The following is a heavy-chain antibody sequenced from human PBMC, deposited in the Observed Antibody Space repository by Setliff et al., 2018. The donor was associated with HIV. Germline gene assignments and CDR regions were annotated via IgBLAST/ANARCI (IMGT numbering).Heavy chain of an antibody. V-gene: IGHV4-39*01. CDR3: TIPASSLAPN. Sequence: SETLSLTCTVSGASISSHNYYWGWIRQSPGKGLEWIASIRSSGDTYYNPSLQSRVIISVDTSNNQISLKLTPVTAADTAVYYCTIPASSLAPNWGRGTQVTVSS. CDR1: GASISSHNYY. CDR2: IRSSGDT. J-gene: IGHJ4*02.